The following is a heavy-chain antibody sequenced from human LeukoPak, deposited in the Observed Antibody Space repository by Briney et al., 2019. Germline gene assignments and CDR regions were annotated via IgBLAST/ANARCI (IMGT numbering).Heavy chain of an antibody. CDR1: GGTFSSYA. CDR2: IIPIFGTA. D-gene: IGHD3-10*01. Sequence: SVKVSCKASGGTFSSYAISWVRQAPGQGLEWMGGIIPIFGTANYAQKFQGRVTITADESTSTAYMELSRLRSEDTAVYYCARVPYYYGSGSYYFMDYWGQGTLVTVSS. J-gene: IGHJ4*02. CDR3: ARVPYYYGSGSYYFMDY. V-gene: IGHV1-69*01.